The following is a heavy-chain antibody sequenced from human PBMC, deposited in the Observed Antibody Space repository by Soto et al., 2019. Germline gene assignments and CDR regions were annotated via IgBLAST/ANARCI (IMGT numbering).Heavy chain of an antibody. J-gene: IGHJ6*02. D-gene: IGHD3-3*01. CDR2: IRSKAYGGTT. CDR3: TRASYYDFWSGYSSWYYGMDV. CDR1: GFTFGDYA. V-gene: IGHV3-49*03. Sequence: LRLSCTASGFTFGDYAMSWFRQAPGKGLEWVGFIRSKAYGGTTEYAASVKGRFTISRDDSKSIAYLQMNSLKTEDTAVYYCTRASYYDFWSGYSSWYYGMDVWGQGTTVTVSS.